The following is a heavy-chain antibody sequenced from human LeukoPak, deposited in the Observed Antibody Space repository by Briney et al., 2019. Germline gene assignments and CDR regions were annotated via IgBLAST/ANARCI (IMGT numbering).Heavy chain of an antibody. D-gene: IGHD3-22*01. CDR3: ARTRYYDSSGYYYPFDY. J-gene: IGHJ4*02. CDR1: GGTFSSYA. V-gene: IGHV1-69*05. CDR2: IIPIFGTA. Sequence: GASVKVSCKASGGTFSSYAISWVRQAPGQGLEWMGGIIPIFGTANYAQKFQGRVTITTDESTSTAHMELSSLRSEDTAVYYCARTRYYDSSGYYYPFDYWGQGTLVTVSS.